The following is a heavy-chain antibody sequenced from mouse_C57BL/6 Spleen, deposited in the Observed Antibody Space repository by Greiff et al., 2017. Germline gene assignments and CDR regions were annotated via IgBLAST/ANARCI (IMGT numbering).Heavy chain of an antibody. CDR3: ARGGSNYDFDY. J-gene: IGHJ2*01. V-gene: IGHV1-80*01. CDR1: GYAFSSYW. Sequence: VQLQQSGAELVKPGASVKISCKASGYAFSSYWMNWVKQRPGKGLEWIGQIYPGDGDTNYNGKFKGKATLTADKSSSTAYMQLSSLTSEDSAVYFCARGGSNYDFDYWGQGTTRTVSS. D-gene: IGHD2-5*01. CDR2: IYPGDGDT.